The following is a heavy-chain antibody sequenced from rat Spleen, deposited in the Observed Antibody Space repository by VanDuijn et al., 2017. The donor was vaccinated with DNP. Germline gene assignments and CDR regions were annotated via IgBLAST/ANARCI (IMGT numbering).Heavy chain of an antibody. V-gene: IGHV5-7*01. CDR2: ISYNGGTP. D-gene: IGHD1-12*01. CDR1: GFTFSDYY. CDR3: TRHRTIMPYYYAMDA. Sequence: EVLLVESGGGLVQPGRSLKLSCAASGFTFSDYYMAWVRQAPAKGLEWVATISYNGGTPYYRDSVKGRFTISRDNAQSTLYLQMDSLRSEDTATYYCTRHRTIMPYYYAMDAWGQGASVTVSS. J-gene: IGHJ4*01.